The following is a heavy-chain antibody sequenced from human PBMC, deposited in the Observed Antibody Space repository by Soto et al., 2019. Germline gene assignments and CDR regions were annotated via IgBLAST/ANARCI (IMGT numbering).Heavy chain of an antibody. J-gene: IGHJ6*01. CDR3: ASRPGLSGYGMDV. CDR2: ISSSGSTI. Sequence: SXRLSGSASVFTFISYEINWFRHAPGKGLEWVSYISSSGSTIYYADSVKGRFTISRENAKNSLYLQMNSLRAEDTAVYYSASRPGLSGYGMDVWGPGTTVTVYS. CDR1: VFTFISYE. V-gene: IGHV3-48*03. D-gene: IGHD5-12*01.